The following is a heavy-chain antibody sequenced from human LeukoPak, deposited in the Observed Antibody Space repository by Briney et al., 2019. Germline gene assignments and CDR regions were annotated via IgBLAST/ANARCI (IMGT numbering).Heavy chain of an antibody. V-gene: IGHV4-59*01. Sequence: SETLSLTCTVSGGSISSSYWSWIRQPPGKGLEWIGYIYYSGSTNYNPSLKSRVTISVDTSKNQFSLKLSSVTAADTAVYYCARAKKSVAGFFDYWGQGSLVIVSS. CDR2: IYYSGST. D-gene: IGHD6-19*01. J-gene: IGHJ4*02. CDR3: ARAKKSVAGFFDY. CDR1: GGSISSSY.